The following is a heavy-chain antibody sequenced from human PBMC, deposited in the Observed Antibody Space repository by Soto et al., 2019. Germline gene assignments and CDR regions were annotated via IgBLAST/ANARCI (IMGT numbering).Heavy chain of an antibody. V-gene: IGHV1-69*13. J-gene: IGHJ6*02. CDR1: GGSLSSYA. D-gene: IGHD6-6*01. Sequence: SDKVSSKASGGSLSSYAISWVRQAPGQGLEWMGGIIPTFGTANYAQKFQGRVTITADESTSTAYMELSSLRSEDTAVYYCASGAARTYYYYYGMEVWGQGTTVTVSS. CDR3: ASGAARTYYYYYGMEV. CDR2: IIPTFGTA.